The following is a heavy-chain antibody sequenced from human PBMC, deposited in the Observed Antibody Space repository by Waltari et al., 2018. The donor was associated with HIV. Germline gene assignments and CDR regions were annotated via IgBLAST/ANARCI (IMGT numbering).Heavy chain of an antibody. Sequence: SGPGLVKPSQTLSLTCTVSGGSVSSSDYYWNWIRQPPGKGLEWIGYIYYNENTYYNPSLKSRLTISLDRSKSQFSLKLSSVTAADTAVYYCARSRHDYYDSSGYYRGAFDIWGQGTMVPVSS. D-gene: IGHD3-22*01. J-gene: IGHJ3*02. V-gene: IGHV4-30-4*08. CDR1: GGSVSSSDYY. CDR3: ARSRHDYYDSSGYYRGAFDI. CDR2: IYYNENT.